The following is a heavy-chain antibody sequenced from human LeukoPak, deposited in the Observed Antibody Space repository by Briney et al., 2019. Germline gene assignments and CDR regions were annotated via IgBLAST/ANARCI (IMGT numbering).Heavy chain of an antibody. Sequence: ASVKVSCKASGYTFTGYYMHWVRQAPGQGLEWMGWINPNSGGTNYAQKFQGRVTMTRDTSISTAYMELSRLRSDDTAVYYCARDKGSIVGATTGFDYWGQGTLVTVSS. CDR3: ARDKGSIVGATTGFDY. J-gene: IGHJ4*02. V-gene: IGHV1-2*02. CDR1: GYTFTGYY. D-gene: IGHD1-26*01. CDR2: INPNSGGT.